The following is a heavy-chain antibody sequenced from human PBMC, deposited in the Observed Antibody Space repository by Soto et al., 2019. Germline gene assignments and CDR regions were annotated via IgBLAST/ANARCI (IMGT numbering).Heavy chain of an antibody. J-gene: IGHJ4*02. D-gene: IGHD1-26*01. CDR2: ISYDGSNK. Sequence: GGSLRLSCAASGFTFSSYGMHWVRQAPGKGLEWVAVISYDGSNKYYADSVKGRFTISRDNSKNTLYLQMNSLRAEDTAVYYCAKGRSIVGATESFDYWGQGTLVTVSS. V-gene: IGHV3-30*18. CDR1: GFTFSSYG. CDR3: AKGRSIVGATESFDY.